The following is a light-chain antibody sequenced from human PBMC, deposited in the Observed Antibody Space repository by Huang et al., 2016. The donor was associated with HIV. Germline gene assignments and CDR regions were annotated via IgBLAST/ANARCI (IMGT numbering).Light chain of an antibody. V-gene: IGKV2-28*01. Sequence: DIVMTPSPLSLPATPGAPAFISCNSSQSLLRSSGYNYLDWYLQKPGQSTHLLIYLGSKRAAGVPDRFSGIGAGTDFTLRISRVEAEDVGVYYCMQGLQTPYTFGQGTNLEIK. CDR2: LGS. CDR1: QSLLRSSGYNY. CDR3: MQGLQTPYT. J-gene: IGKJ2*01.